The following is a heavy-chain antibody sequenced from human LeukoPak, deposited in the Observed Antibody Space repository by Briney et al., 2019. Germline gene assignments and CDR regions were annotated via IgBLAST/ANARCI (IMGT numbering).Heavy chain of an antibody. V-gene: IGHV4-59*01. CDR2: IYYSGST. CDR3: ARDSSGHYWWFDP. Sequence: PSETLSLICTVSGGSISSYYWSWIRQPPGKGLEWIGYIYYSGSTNYNPSLKSRVTISVDTSKNQFSLKLSSVTAADTAVYYCARDSSGHYWWFDPWGQGTLVTVSS. J-gene: IGHJ5*02. D-gene: IGHD3-22*01. CDR1: GGSISSYY.